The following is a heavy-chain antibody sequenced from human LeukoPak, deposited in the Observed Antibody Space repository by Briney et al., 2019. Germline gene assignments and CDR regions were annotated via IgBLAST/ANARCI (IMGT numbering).Heavy chain of an antibody. CDR1: GGSISSYY. J-gene: IGHJ4*02. D-gene: IGHD7-27*01. CDR2: IYYSGST. Sequence: SETLSLTCTVSGGSISSYYWSWLRQPPGKGLEWIGYIYYSGSTNYNPSLKSRVTISVDTSKNQFSLKLSSVTAADTAVYYCARGELGAFDYWGQGTLVTVSS. CDR3: ARGELGAFDY. V-gene: IGHV4-59*01.